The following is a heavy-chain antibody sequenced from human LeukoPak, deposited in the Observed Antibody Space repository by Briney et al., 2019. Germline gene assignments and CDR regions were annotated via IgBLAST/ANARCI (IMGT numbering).Heavy chain of an antibody. CDR2: IKQDGSEK. V-gene: IGHV3-7*03. J-gene: IGHJ4*02. Sequence: GGSLRLSCAASGFTFSSYWMSWVRQAPGKGLEWVANIKQDGSEKYYVDSVKGRFTISRDNAKNSLYLQMNSLRAEDTAVYYCAKDIGVRYFDWLDELYYFDYWGQGTLVTVSS. D-gene: IGHD3-9*01. CDR1: GFTFSSYW. CDR3: AKDIGVRYFDWLDELYYFDY.